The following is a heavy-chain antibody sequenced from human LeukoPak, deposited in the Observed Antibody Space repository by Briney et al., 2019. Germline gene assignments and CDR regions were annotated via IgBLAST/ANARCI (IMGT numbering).Heavy chain of an antibody. CDR3: ARGGSTTTYHYFYYMDV. CDR1: GDSISSYY. V-gene: IGHV4-4*09. J-gene: IGHJ6*03. D-gene: IGHD2/OR15-2a*01. Sequence: SETLSLTCTVSGDSISSYYWSWIRQPPGKGLEWIGYIYTSGGTNYIPSLKSRVTISMDTSNNQLSLNLSSVNAADTAVYYCARGGSTTTYHYFYYMDVWGKGTTVTVSS. CDR2: IYTSGGT.